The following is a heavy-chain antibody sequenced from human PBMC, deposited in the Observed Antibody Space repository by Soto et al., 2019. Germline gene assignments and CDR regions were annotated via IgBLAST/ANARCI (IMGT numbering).Heavy chain of an antibody. V-gene: IGHV4-31*03. CDR3: ARNRYFDWLYPFDS. D-gene: IGHD3-9*01. J-gene: IGHJ4*02. Sequence: QVQLQESGPGLVKPSQTLSLTCTVSGGSISSGGYYWSWIRQHPGKGLEWIGYIYYSGSTYYSPALKSRVTIAVDTSKDQFSLKLSSVTAADTAVYYCARNRYFDWLYPFDSWGQGTLVAVSS. CDR2: IYYSGST. CDR1: GGSISSGGYY.